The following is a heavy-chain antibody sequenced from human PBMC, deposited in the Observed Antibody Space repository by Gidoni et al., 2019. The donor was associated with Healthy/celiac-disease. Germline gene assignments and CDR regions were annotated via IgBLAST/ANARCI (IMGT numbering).Heavy chain of an antibody. CDR1: GVTVSSYA. D-gene: IGHD3-9*01. Sequence: EVQLLECGGGWVQPGGSLRLCWAGSGVTVSSYAMSWVRQAPGKGLEWVSAISGSGGSTYYADSVKGRFTISRDNSKTTLYLQMNSLRAEATAVYYCAKSLYDILPGYGSWGQGTLVTVSS. CDR2: ISGSGGST. CDR3: AKSLYDILPGYGS. V-gene: IGHV3-23*01. J-gene: IGHJ5*02.